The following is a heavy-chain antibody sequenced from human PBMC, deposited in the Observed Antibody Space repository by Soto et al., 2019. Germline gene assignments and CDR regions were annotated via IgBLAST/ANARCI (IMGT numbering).Heavy chain of an antibody. D-gene: IGHD3-10*01. Sequence: QVQLQESGPGLVKPSETLSLTCTVSGGSISSYYWSWIRQPPGKGLEWIGYIYYSGSTTYNHSLKSRVTISVDTSKNQFSLKLSSVTAADTAVYYCARAFQGSEFDYWGQGTLVTVSS. V-gene: IGHV4-59*01. CDR3: ARAFQGSEFDY. CDR2: IYYSGST. CDR1: GGSISSYY. J-gene: IGHJ4*02.